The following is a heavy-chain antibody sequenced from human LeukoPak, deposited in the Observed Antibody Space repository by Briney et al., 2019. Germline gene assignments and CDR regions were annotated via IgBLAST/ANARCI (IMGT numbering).Heavy chain of an antibody. D-gene: IGHD5-18*01. J-gene: IGHJ4*02. CDR1: GGSISSSSYY. CDR3: ARHDAGGYSYGSDY. V-gene: IGHV4-39*01. CDR2: IYYTGST. Sequence: PSETLSLTCTVSGGSISSSSYYWGWIRQPPGKGLEWVGSIYYTGSTYCNPSLKSRVTISVDTSKYQLSLKLSSVTAAETAVYYCARHDAGGYSYGSDYWGQGTLVIVSS.